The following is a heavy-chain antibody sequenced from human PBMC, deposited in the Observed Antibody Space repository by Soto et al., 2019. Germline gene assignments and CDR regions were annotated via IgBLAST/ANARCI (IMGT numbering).Heavy chain of an antibody. CDR3: AKDRSEWLRSGLDF. CDR2: ISDDGRRN. J-gene: IGHJ4*02. Sequence: GGSLRLSCAASGLSIGIYGMHWFRQASGKGLEWVAVISDDGRRNYLVDSVKGRFTISRDNSKNMLYLQMNDLRPEDTAVYHCAKDRSEWLRSGLDFWGQGILVTVSS. D-gene: IGHD5-12*01. CDR1: GLSIGIYG. V-gene: IGHV3-30*18.